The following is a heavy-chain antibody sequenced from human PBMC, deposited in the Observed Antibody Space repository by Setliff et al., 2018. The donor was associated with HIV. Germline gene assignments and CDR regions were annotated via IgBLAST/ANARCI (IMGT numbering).Heavy chain of an antibody. CDR3: ATWTRAETSENFQH. CDR1: GYTFTDYW. J-gene: IGHJ1*01. V-gene: IGHV5-51*01. D-gene: IGHD4-17*01. CDR2: IYPGDSDT. Sequence: PGESLKISCKASGYTFTDYWIGWVRQMPGKGLEWMGIIYPGDSDTRYSPSFQGQVTISADKSITTAYVQWSSLKASDTAMYYCATWTRAETSENFQHWGQGTLVTVSS.